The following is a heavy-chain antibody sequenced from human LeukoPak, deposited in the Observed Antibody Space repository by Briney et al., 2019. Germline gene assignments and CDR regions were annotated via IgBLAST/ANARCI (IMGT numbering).Heavy chain of an antibody. CDR2: ISAYNGNT. CDR1: GYIFTSYP. CDR3: ARDGSDYYDSSGFLY. Sequence: GASVKVSCKASGYIFTSYPIHWVRQAPGQGLEWMGWISAYNGNTNYAQKLQGRVTMTTDTSTSTAYMELRSLRSDDTAVYYCARDGSDYYDSSGFLYWGQGTLVTVSS. D-gene: IGHD3-22*01. V-gene: IGHV1-18*01. J-gene: IGHJ4*02.